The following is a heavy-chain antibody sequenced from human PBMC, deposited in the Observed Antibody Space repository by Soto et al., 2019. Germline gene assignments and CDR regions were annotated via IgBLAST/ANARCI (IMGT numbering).Heavy chain of an antibody. Sequence: QVQLQESGPGLVKPSQTLSLTCVISGDSVSSNSDAWNWIRQSPSRGLEWLGRTYYRTRWYYDYAVSVRSRITVNPDTSKNQFSLQLTSVTPEDTAVYYCAGTTSHYWYYMDVWGQGTTVTVSS. J-gene: IGHJ6*03. V-gene: IGHV6-1*01. CDR1: GDSVSSNSDA. CDR2: TYYRTRWYY. D-gene: IGHD1-7*01. CDR3: AGTTSHYWYYMDV.